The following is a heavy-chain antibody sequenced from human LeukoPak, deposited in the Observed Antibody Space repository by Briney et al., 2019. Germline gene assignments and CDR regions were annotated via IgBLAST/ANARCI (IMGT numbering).Heavy chain of an antibody. CDR3: ARRRLQIDY. V-gene: IGHV3-23*01. D-gene: IGHD4-11*01. Sequence: PGGSLRLSCAASGFTFSSYAMSWVRQAPGKGLEWVSGISGSSGGTYYAESVKGRFIISRGSSQNTLYLQMHSLKVEDTAIYYCARRRLQIDYWGQGTLVTVSS. J-gene: IGHJ4*02. CDR1: GFTFSSYA. CDR2: ISGSSGGT.